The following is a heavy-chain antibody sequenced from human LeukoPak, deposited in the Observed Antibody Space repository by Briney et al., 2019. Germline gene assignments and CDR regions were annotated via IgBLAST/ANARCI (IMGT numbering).Heavy chain of an antibody. J-gene: IGHJ4*02. V-gene: IGHV3-66*01. CDR3: VRVASRAFDY. CDR2: IYSGTTT. Sequence: GGSLRLSCAASRFTVSSNYMSWIRQAPGKGLEWVSIIYSGTTTYYADSVKGRFTISRDNSKNTLYPQMSSLGAEDTAVYYCVRVASRAFDYWGQGTLVTVSS. CDR1: RFTVSSNY.